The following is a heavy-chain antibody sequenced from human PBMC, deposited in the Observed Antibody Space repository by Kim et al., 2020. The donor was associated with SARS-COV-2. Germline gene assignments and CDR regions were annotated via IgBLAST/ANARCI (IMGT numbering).Heavy chain of an antibody. D-gene: IGHD3-10*01. CDR1: GFTFSSYA. V-gene: IGHV3-23*01. CDR2: ISGSGGST. CDR3: AKDPEWFGESYWFDP. Sequence: GGSLRLSCAASGFTFSSYAMSWVRQAPGKGLEWVSAISGSGGSTYYADSVKGRFTISRDNSKNTLYLQMNSLRAEDTAVYYCAKDPEWFGESYWFDPWGQGTLVTVSS. J-gene: IGHJ5*02.